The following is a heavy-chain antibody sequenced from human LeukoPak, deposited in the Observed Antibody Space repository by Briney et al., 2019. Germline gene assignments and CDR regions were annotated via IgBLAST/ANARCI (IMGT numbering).Heavy chain of an antibody. V-gene: IGHV4-30-2*01. CDR1: GGSISSGGYY. Sequence: KASETLSLTCTVSGGSISSGGYYWSWIRQPPGKGLEWIGYIYHSGSTYYNPSLKSRVTISVDRSKNQFSLKLSSVTAADTAVYYCARRPGRCSSTSCSGAYNWFDPWGQGALVTVSS. CDR3: ARRPGRCSSTSCSGAYNWFDP. D-gene: IGHD2-2*01. J-gene: IGHJ5*02. CDR2: IYHSGST.